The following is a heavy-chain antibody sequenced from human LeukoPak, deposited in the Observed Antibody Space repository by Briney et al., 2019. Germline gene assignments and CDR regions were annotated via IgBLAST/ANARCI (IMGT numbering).Heavy chain of an antibody. V-gene: IGHV3-49*04. CDR2: IRSKAYGGTT. CDR1: GFTFGDYA. D-gene: IGHD6-19*01. J-gene: IGHJ4*02. CDR3: TTDHITGYSSGWYDY. Sequence: GGSLRLSCTASGFTFGDYAMSWVRQAPGKGLEWVGFIRSKAYGGTTEYAASVKGRFTISRDDSKSIAYLQMNSLKTEDTAVYYCTTDHITGYSSGWYDYWGQGTLVTVSS.